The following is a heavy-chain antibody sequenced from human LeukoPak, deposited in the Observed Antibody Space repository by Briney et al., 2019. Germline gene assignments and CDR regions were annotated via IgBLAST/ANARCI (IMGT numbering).Heavy chain of an antibody. CDR2: ISSSSSYI. Sequence: GGSLRLSCAASGFTFSSYSMNWVRQAPGKGLEWVSSISSSSSYIYYADSVKGRFTISRDNAKNSLYLQMNSLRAEDTAVYYCARLGSFYCSGGSCSLGWLDPWGQGTLVTVSS. V-gene: IGHV3-21*01. D-gene: IGHD2-15*01. CDR1: GFTFSSYS. J-gene: IGHJ5*02. CDR3: ARLGSFYCSGGSCSLGWLDP.